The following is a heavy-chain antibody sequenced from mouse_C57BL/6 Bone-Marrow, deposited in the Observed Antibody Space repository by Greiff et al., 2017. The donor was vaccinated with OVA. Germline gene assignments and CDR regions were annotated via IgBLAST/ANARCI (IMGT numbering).Heavy chain of an antibody. V-gene: IGHV5-17*01. D-gene: IGHD2-10*01. CDR2: ISSGSSTI. Sequence: VQLKESGGGLVKPGGSLKLSCAASGFTFSDYGMHWVRQAPEKGLEWVAYISSGSSTIYYADTVKGRFTISRDNAKNTLFLQMTSLRSEDTAMYYCAGNPLPCRRASWFAYWGQGTLVTVSA. J-gene: IGHJ3*01. CDR1: GFTFSDYG. CDR3: AGNPLPCRRASWFAY.